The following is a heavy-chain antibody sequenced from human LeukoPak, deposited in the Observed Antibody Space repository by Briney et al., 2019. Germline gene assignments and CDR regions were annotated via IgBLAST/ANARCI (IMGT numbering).Heavy chain of an antibody. J-gene: IGHJ4*02. Sequence: GGSLRLSCAASGFIFTNYNMNWVRRAPGKGLEWVSAISSSSTYIYYADSVRGRFTISRDNSKNMVYLQMNTLRADDTAVYYCAKSVVVITFRFDDWGQGALVTVSS. D-gene: IGHD2-15*01. CDR1: GFIFTNYN. CDR2: ISSSSTYI. V-gene: IGHV3-21*04. CDR3: AKSVVVITFRFDD.